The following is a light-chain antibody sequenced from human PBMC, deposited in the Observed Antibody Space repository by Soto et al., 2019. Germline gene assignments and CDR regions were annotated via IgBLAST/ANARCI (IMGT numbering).Light chain of an antibody. Sequence: EVVLTQSPATLSVSPGERASVFCRASQSVTSSLAWYQQKPGQAPRLLIYDASTRATGIPARFSGSGSGTDFTLTISSLQSEDFAVYYCQQYNDWPDTFGQGTNLEIK. V-gene: IGKV3-15*01. CDR2: DAS. CDR3: QQYNDWPDT. J-gene: IGKJ2*01. CDR1: QSVTSS.